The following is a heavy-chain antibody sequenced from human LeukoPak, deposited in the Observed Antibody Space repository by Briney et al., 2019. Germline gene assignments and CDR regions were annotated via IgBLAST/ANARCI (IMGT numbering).Heavy chain of an antibody. CDR1: GYTFTGYY. CDR2: INPNSGGT. D-gene: IGHD3-3*01. Sequence: AASVKVSCTASGYTFTGYYMHWVRQAPGQGLEWMGWINPNSGGTNYAQKFQGRVTMTRDTSISTAYMELSRLRSDDTAVYYCARGGIAIFGYYFDYWGQGTLVTVSS. J-gene: IGHJ4*02. CDR3: ARGGIAIFGYYFDY. V-gene: IGHV1-2*02.